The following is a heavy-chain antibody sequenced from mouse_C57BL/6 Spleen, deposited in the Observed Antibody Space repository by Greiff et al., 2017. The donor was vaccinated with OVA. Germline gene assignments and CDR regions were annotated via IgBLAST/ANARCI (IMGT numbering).Heavy chain of an antibody. CDR2: IYPGDGDT. Sequence: VQLQQSGPELVKPGASVKISCKASGYAFSSSWMNWVKQRPGKGLEWIGRIYPGDGDTNYNGKFKGKATLTADKSSSTAYMQRSSLTSEDSAVYFCAKGLDSFYFDYWGQGTTLTVSS. CDR1: GYAFSSSW. J-gene: IGHJ2*01. CDR3: AKGLDSFYFDY. V-gene: IGHV1-82*01. D-gene: IGHD3-2*01.